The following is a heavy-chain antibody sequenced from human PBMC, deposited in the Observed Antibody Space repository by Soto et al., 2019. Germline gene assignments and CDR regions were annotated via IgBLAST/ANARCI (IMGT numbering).Heavy chain of an antibody. CDR2: IWYDGSNK. D-gene: IGHD1-26*01. Sequence: QVQLVESGGGVVQPGRSPRLSCAASGFTFSSYGMHWVRQAPGKGLEWVAVIWYDGSNKYYADSVKGRFTISRDNSKNTLYLQMNSLRAEDTAVYYCARAGLWELQPLIDYWGQGTLVTVSS. CDR1: GFTFSSYG. CDR3: ARAGLWELQPLIDY. J-gene: IGHJ4*02. V-gene: IGHV3-33*01.